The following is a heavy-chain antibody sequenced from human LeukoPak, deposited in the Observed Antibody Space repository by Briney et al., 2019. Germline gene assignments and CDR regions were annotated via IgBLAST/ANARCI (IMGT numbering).Heavy chain of an antibody. J-gene: IGHJ5*02. Sequence: SETLSLTCTVSGGSISSYYWSWIRQPAGKGLEWIGRIYTSGSTNYNPSLKSRVTMSVDTSKNQFSLKLSSVTAADTAVYYCARDLRRGYGGARDGFDPWGQGTLVTVSS. CDR2: IYTSGST. CDR3: ARDLRRGYGGARDGFDP. CDR1: GGSISSYY. V-gene: IGHV4-4*07. D-gene: IGHD3-22*01.